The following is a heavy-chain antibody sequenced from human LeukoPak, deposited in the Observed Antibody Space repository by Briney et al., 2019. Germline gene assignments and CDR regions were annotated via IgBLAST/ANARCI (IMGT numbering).Heavy chain of an antibody. CDR2: MNPNSGST. Sequence: ASVRVSCKASGYTFTTYDINWVRQATGQGLEWMGWMNPNSGSTGYAQKFQGRITITRNTSISTAYMELSSLTSEDTAVYYCARRPLERMAGSWFDPWGQGTLVTVSS. CDR3: ARRPLERMAGSWFDP. J-gene: IGHJ5*02. CDR1: GYTFTTYD. V-gene: IGHV1-8*03. D-gene: IGHD3-3*01.